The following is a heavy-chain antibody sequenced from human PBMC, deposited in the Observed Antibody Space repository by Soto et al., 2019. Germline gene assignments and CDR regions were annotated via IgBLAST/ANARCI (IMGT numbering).Heavy chain of an antibody. Sequence: PGGSLRLSCSASGFTFSSYDIHWVRQAPGKGLEYVSSISSDGSTYYAVSVKGRFTISRDNSKNTLYLQMNSLRAEDTAVYYCAKGGDAYNSFFDYWGQGTPVTVSS. V-gene: IGHV3-64*04. CDR2: ISSDGST. D-gene: IGHD3-10*01. CDR1: GFTFSSYD. CDR3: AKGGDAYNSFFDY. J-gene: IGHJ4*02.